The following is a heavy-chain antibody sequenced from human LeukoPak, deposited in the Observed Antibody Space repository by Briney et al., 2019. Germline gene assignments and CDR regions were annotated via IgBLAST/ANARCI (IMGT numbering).Heavy chain of an antibody. D-gene: IGHD5-12*01. Sequence: PGGSLRLSCAASGFTFSSYWMSWVRQAPGKGLEWVANIKQDGSEKYYVDSVKGRFTISRDNAKNSLYLQMNSLRAEDTAVYYCAREGYSGYDSFDYWGQGTLVTVSS. CDR1: GFTFSSYW. CDR2: IKQDGSEK. J-gene: IGHJ4*02. CDR3: AREGYSGYDSFDY. V-gene: IGHV3-7*05.